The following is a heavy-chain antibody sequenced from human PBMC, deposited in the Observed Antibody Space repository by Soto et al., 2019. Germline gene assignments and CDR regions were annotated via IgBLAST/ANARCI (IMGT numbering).Heavy chain of an antibody. V-gene: IGHV3-15*07. D-gene: IGHD6-13*01. Sequence: GSQRLPWAAFCFTFSNAGMNRVRQAPGKGLEWVGRIKSKTDGGTTDYAAPVKGRFTISRDDSKNTLYLQMNSLKTEDTAVYYCTTDTGSWYPPGGYYYGMDVWGQGTTVTVSS. CDR3: TTDTGSWYPPGGYYYGMDV. J-gene: IGHJ6*02. CDR2: IKSKTDGGTT. CDR1: CFTFSNAG.